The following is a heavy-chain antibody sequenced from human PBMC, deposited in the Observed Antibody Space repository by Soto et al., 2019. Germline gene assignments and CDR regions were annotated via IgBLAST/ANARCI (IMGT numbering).Heavy chain of an antibody. Sequence: SVKVSCKASGGTFSSYRFNWVRQARGQGLEWLGGIVPIYRTADYAQKFQGRVTITADESTRTVYLELSSLKSQDTALYYCARDSGAKLSSSWGQGTLVTVSS. CDR3: ARDSGAKLSSS. CDR2: IVPIYRTA. J-gene: IGHJ4*02. V-gene: IGHV1-69*13. CDR1: GGTFSSYR. D-gene: IGHD6-13*01.